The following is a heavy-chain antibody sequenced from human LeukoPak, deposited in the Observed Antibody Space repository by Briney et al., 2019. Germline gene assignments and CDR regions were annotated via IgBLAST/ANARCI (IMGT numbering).Heavy chain of an antibody. CDR2: IYYSGST. V-gene: IGHV4-59*01. D-gene: IGHD5-18*01. Sequence: SETLSLTCTVSGGSISSYYWSWIRQPPGKGLVWIGYIYYSGSTNYNPSLKSRVTISVDTSKNQFSLKLSSVTAADTAVYYCASQHIQLWFFDYWGQGTLVTVSS. CDR3: ASQHIQLWFFDY. CDR1: GGSISSYY. J-gene: IGHJ4*02.